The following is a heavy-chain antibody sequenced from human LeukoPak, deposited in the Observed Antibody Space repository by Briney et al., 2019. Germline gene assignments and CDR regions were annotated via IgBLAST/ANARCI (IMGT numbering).Heavy chain of an antibody. D-gene: IGHD6-19*01. Sequence: SETLSLTCTVSGGSISNYHWSWIRQPAGKGLEWIGRIYAGGTASYNPSLKSRVTMSADMSKNQLSLKLTSVTAADTAVYYRTREPVPWGQGTLVTVSS. CDR1: GGSISNYH. J-gene: IGHJ4*02. CDR2: IYAGGTA. CDR3: TREPVP. V-gene: IGHV4-4*07.